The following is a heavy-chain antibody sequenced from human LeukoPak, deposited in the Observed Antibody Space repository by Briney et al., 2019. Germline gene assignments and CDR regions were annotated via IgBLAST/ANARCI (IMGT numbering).Heavy chain of an antibody. CDR2: IYYSGST. J-gene: IGHJ4*02. Sequence: PSETLSLTCTVSGGSISSSYWNWIRQPPGKGLEWIGHIYYSGSTNYNPSVNSRVTMSVDTSKNQFSLKLSSVTAADTAVYYCARGYTSGWLIGYWGQGTLVTVSS. D-gene: IGHD6-19*01. CDR1: GGSISSSY. CDR3: ARGYTSGWLIGY. V-gene: IGHV4-59*08.